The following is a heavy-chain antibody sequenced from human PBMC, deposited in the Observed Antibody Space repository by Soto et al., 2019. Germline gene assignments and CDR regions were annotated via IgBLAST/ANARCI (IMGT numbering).Heavy chain of an antibody. Sequence: GGSLRLSCVASGFTFRSHSMNWVRLAPGKGLEWLSSISSSSSFIYYTDSVEGRFTISRDNDKNSVNLQMNSLRAEDSAVYYCARGTEVDLRLGDGFDIWGQGTMVTVSS. J-gene: IGHJ3*02. CDR3: ARGTEVDLRLGDGFDI. V-gene: IGHV3-21*01. D-gene: IGHD1-1*01. CDR2: ISSSSSFI. CDR1: GFTFRSHS.